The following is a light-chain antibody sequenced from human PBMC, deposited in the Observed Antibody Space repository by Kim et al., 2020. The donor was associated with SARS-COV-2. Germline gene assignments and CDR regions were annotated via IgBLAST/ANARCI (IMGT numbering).Light chain of an antibody. V-gene: IGKV1-6*01. CDR2: AAS. CDR3: LQDYNYPFT. Sequence: ASVGERVTITCRASQGIRSGLGWYQQKPGKAPKLLIYAASSLQSGVPSRFSGSGSGTDFTLTINSLQPEDFATYYCLQDYNYPFTFGQGTRLEIK. CDR1: QGIRSG. J-gene: IGKJ5*01.